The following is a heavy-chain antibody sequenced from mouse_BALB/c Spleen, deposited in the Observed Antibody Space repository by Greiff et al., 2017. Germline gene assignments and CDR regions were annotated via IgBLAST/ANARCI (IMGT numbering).Heavy chain of an antibody. CDR3: ARFLYYGSSYFDY. Sequence: EVMLVESGPSLVKPSQTLSLTCSVTGDSITSGYWNWIRKFPGNKLEYMGYISYSGSTYYNPSLKSRISITRDTSKNQYYLQLNSVTTEDTATYYCARFLYYGSSYFDYWGQGTTLTVSS. CDR2: ISYSGST. J-gene: IGHJ2*01. V-gene: IGHV3-8*02. CDR1: GDSITSGY. D-gene: IGHD1-1*01.